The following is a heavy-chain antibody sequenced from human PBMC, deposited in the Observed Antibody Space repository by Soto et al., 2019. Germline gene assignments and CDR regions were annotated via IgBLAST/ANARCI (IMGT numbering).Heavy chain of an antibody. CDR3: ARVGHYDIVTGPYYFDY. CDR2: ISGSGGST. Sequence: PGGSLRLSCAASGFTFSSYAMSWVRQAPGKGLEWVSAISGSGGSTYYADSVKGRFTISRDNSKNTLYLQMNSLRAEDTAVYYCARVGHYDIVTGPYYFDYWGQGTLVTVSS. CDR1: GFTFSSYA. D-gene: IGHD3-9*01. V-gene: IGHV3-23*01. J-gene: IGHJ4*02.